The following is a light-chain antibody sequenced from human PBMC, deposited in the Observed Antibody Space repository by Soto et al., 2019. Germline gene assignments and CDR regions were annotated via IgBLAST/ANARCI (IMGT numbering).Light chain of an antibody. CDR2: AAS. J-gene: IGKJ1*01. CDR1: QSVSSSY. Sequence: EIVLTQSPSTLSLSPGERATLSCRASQSVSSSYLAWYQQKPGQAPRLLIYAASSRPTGIPDGFSGSGFGTGLTLTISRLKPQAFAGDYCHHYLNSPQTFGQGTKVEIK. V-gene: IGKV3-20*01. CDR3: HHYLNSPQT.